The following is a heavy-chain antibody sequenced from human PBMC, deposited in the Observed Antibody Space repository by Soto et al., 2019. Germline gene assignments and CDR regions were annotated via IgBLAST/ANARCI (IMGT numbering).Heavy chain of an antibody. Sequence: VGPMRLSCAASGFTFRSYAMSWVSQNPGKGLEWVSAISGSGGSTYYADSVKGRFTISRDNSKNTLYLQMNSLRAEDTAVYYCAKGDPRVYTAYDYWGQGTLVTVSS. V-gene: IGHV3-23*01. CDR2: ISGSGGST. CDR1: GFTFRSYA. D-gene: IGHD6-13*01. CDR3: AKGDPRVYTAYDY. J-gene: IGHJ4*02.